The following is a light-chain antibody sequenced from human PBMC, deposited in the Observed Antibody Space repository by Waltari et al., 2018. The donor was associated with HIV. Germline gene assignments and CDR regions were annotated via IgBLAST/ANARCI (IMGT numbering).Light chain of an antibody. CDR2: KNT. V-gene: IGLV3-25*03. CDR3: LSADNSGTYV. Sequence: SSELTQPPSVSVSPGQTARIPCSGDASPTESTHWFQQKPGQAPVVVIHKNTERPSGIPERFSASRSGTTVTLTITGVQTDDEADYYCLSADNSGTYVFGPGTTVTVL. J-gene: IGLJ1*01. CDR1: ASPTES.